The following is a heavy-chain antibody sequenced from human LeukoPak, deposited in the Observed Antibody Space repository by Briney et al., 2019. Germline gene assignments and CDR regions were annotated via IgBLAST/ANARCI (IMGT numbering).Heavy chain of an antibody. V-gene: IGHV4-59*11. CDR3: ARLSSGYFVN. J-gene: IGHJ4*02. CDR1: GASIASHSW. CDR2: IYYSGST. Sequence: SETLSLTCAVSGASIASHSWWSWVRQPPGKGLEWIGYIYYSGSTNYNPSLKSRVTISVDTSKNQFSLKLSSVTAADTAVYYCARLSSGYFVNWGQGTLVTVSS. D-gene: IGHD3-22*01.